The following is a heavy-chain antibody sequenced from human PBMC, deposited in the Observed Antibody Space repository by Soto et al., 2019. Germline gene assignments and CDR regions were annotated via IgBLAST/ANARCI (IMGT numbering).Heavy chain of an antibody. D-gene: IGHD3-22*01. CDR3: ARTPGVVVIHFDY. CDR2: IYYSGST. CDR1: GGSISSGGYY. J-gene: IGHJ4*02. V-gene: IGHV4-31*03. Sequence: QVQLQESGPGLVKPSQTLSLTCTVSGGSISSGGYYWSWIRQHPGKGLEWIGYIYYSGSTYYNPSLKSRVTISLDTSKNQFSLKLSSVTATDQAVYYCARTPGVVVIHFDYWGQGTLVTVSS.